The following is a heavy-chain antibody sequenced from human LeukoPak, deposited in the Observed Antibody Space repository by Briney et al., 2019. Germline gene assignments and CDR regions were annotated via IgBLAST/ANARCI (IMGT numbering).Heavy chain of an antibody. CDR2: INPNSGGT. CDR3: ARDDSYCSGGSCYENWFDP. CDR1: GYTFTGYY. J-gene: IGHJ5*02. Sequence: ASVKVSCKASGYTFTGYYMHWVRQAPGQGLEWMGWINPNSGGTNYAQKFQGRVTMTRDTSISTAYMELSSLRSEDTAVYYCARDDSYCSGGSCYENWFDPWGQGTLVTVSS. V-gene: IGHV1-2*02. D-gene: IGHD2-15*01.